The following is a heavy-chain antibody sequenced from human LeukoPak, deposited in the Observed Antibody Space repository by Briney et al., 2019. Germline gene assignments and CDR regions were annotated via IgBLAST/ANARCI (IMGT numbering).Heavy chain of an antibody. CDR3: ARERGLRLGELSPDDEGFDY. J-gene: IGHJ4*02. V-gene: IGHV3-23*01. Sequence: PGGSLRLSCAVSGITLSNYGMSWVRQAPGKGLEWVAGISDRGGRTNYADSVKGRFTISRDNPKNTLYLQMNSLRAEDTAVYYCARERGLRLGELSPDDEGFDYWGQGTLVTVSS. CDR2: ISDRGGRT. CDR1: GITLSNYG. D-gene: IGHD3-16*02.